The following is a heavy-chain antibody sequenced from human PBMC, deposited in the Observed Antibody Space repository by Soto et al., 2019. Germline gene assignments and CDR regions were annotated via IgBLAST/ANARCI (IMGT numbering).Heavy chain of an antibody. CDR1: GFTFSSYS. J-gene: IGHJ4*02. V-gene: IGHV3-21*01. CDR3: AAQKGYCTNGVCYALDY. Sequence: EVQLVESGGGLVKPGGSLRLSCAASGFTFSSYSMNWVRQAPGKGLEWVSSISSSSSYIYYADSVKGRFTIPRDNAKNSLYLQMNSLRAEDTAVYYCAAQKGYCTNGVCYALDYWGQGTLVTVSS. D-gene: IGHD2-8*01. CDR2: ISSSSSYI.